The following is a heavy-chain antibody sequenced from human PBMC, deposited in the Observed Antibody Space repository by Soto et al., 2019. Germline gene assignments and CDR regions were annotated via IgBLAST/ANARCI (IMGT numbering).Heavy chain of an antibody. D-gene: IGHD3-16*02. CDR2: ISNNGDTA. V-gene: IGHV3-23*01. CDR1: GFTFSSYA. Sequence: EVQLLESGGGLVQPGGSLTLSCATSGFTFSSYAMVWVRQAAEKGLEWVASISNNGDTAYYADSVKGRFTISRGNSENKLYLQRNGLGADDTALYFCAKSRVFIGAIVTLLDSWGQGTQVTVSS. CDR3: AKSRVFIGAIVTLLDS. J-gene: IGHJ4*02.